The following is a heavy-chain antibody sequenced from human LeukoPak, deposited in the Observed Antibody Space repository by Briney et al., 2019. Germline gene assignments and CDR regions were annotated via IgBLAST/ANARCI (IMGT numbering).Heavy chain of an antibody. V-gene: IGHV3-11*04. D-gene: IGHD4-17*01. J-gene: IGHJ4*02. CDR1: GFIFSNYW. CDR3: ARWDYGDYGGYYFDY. Sequence: GGSLRLSCATSGFIFSNYWMSWVRQAPGKGLEWVSYISNRGTTIYYADSVKGRFTISRDNAKDSLSLQMNSLRAEDTAVYYCARWDYGDYGGYYFDYWGQGILVTVSS. CDR2: ISNRGTTI.